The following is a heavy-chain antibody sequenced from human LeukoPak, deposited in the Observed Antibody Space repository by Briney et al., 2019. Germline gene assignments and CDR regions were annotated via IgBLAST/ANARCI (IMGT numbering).Heavy chain of an antibody. CDR2: IYYSGST. J-gene: IGHJ5*02. Sequence: PSETLSLTCTVPGGSISSSSYYWGWIRQPPGKGLEWIGSIYYSGSTYYNPSLKSRVTISVDTSKNQFSLKLSSVTAADTAVYYCARHLMVYDTYAVTVYNWFAPWGQGTLVTVSS. V-gene: IGHV4-39*01. D-gene: IGHD2-8*01. CDR1: GGSISSSSYY. CDR3: ARHLMVYDTYAVTVYNWFAP.